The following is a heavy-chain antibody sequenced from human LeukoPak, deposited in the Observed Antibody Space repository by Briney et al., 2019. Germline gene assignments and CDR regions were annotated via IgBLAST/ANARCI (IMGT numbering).Heavy chain of an antibody. CDR3: AKFYFDSSGYYDVFDI. D-gene: IGHD3-22*01. V-gene: IGHV4-39*07. CDR2: IYYTGSS. CDR1: GGSIRSSDDY. Sequence: PSETLSLTCSVSGGSIRSSDDYWGFVRQTPGKGLEWMGSIYYTGSSHYNPSLKSRVTISVDTSKNQVYLKLSSVTAADTAVYFCAKFYFDSSGYYDVFDIWGQGTMVTVSS. J-gene: IGHJ3*02.